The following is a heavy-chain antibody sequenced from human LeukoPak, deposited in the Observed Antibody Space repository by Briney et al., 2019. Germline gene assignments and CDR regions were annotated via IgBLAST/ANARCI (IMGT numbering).Heavy chain of an antibody. J-gene: IGHJ4*02. V-gene: IGHV3-53*01. CDR1: GFTVSSNY. CDR2: IYSGGST. Sequence: GGSLRLSCAASGFTVSSNYMSWVRQAPGKGLEWVSVIYSGGSTYYADSVKGRFTISRDTSQNTLYFHMNSLRVEDTALYYCAKSPPRDILTGYYFYFGDWGQGALVTVSS. D-gene: IGHD3-9*01. CDR3: AKSPPRDILTGYYFYFGD.